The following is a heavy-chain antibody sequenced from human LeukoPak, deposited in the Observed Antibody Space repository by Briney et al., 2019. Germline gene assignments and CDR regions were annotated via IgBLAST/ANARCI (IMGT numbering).Heavy chain of an antibody. Sequence: PVGSLRLSCAASGFTVSSNYMSWVRQAPGKGLEWVSVIYSGGSTYYADSVKGRFTISRDNSKNTVYLQMNSLRAEDTAVYYCARDPEGAGYSDLWGRGTLVTVSS. V-gene: IGHV3-66*01. CDR3: ARDPEGAGYSDL. CDR1: GFTVSSNY. CDR2: IYSGGST. J-gene: IGHJ2*01.